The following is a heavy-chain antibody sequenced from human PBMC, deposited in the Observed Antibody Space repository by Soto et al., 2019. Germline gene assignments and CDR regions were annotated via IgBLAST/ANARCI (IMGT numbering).Heavy chain of an antibody. CDR3: ARTGPPVDD. J-gene: IGHJ4*02. V-gene: IGHV1-18*01. CDR2: IITYNGNT. Sequence: QVQLVQSGAEVKKPGASVKVSCKASGYTFSSYAISWVRQAPGQGLEWMGWIITYNGNTNYAQKLQGRVTMTTDTSTTTADMDLRSRRSDAPAVYYCARTGPPVDDWGQGTLVAVSS. CDR1: GYTFSSYA.